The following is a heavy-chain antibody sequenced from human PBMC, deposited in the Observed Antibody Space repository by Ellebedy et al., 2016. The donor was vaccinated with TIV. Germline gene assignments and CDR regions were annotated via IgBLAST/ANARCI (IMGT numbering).Heavy chain of an antibody. CDR3: VSGAAAGPVDY. Sequence: GGSLRLSXAASGFTFSDYYMSWIRQAPGKGLEWVSYISSSSSYTNYADSVKGRFTISRDNAKNSLYLQMNSLRAEDTAVYYCVSGAAAGPVDYWGQGTLVTVSS. CDR1: GFTFSDYY. D-gene: IGHD6-13*01. CDR2: ISSSSSYT. V-gene: IGHV3-11*03. J-gene: IGHJ4*02.